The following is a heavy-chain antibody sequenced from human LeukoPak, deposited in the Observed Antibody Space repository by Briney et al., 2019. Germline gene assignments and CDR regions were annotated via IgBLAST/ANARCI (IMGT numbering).Heavy chain of an antibody. J-gene: IGHJ3*02. CDR3: ARAKRNGFDI. CDR1: GFTFVSYN. V-gene: IGHV3-48*01. CDR2: ISSSSSTI. Sequence: PGGSLRLSCAASGFTFVSYNMNWVRQAPGKGLEWVSYISSSSSTIYYADSVKGRFTISRDNAMNSVYLQMNSLRAEDTAVYYCARAKRNGFDIWGQGTMVTVSS.